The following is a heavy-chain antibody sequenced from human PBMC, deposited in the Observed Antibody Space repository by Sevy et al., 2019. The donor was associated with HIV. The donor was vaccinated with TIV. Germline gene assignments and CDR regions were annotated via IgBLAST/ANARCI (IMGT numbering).Heavy chain of an antibody. CDR1: GFTFSSYA. Sequence: GGSLRLSCAASGFTFSSYAMHWVRQAPGKGLEWVAVISYDGSNKYYADSVKGRFTISSDNSQNTLYLQMNSLRAEDTAVYYCARVGASSSWDGGSYGMDVWGQGTTVTVSS. J-gene: IGHJ6*02. CDR2: ISYDGSNK. V-gene: IGHV3-30-3*01. CDR3: ARVGASSSWDGGSYGMDV. D-gene: IGHD6-13*01.